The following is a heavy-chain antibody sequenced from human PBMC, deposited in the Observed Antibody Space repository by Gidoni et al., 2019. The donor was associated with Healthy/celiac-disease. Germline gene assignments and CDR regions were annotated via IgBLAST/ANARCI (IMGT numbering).Heavy chain of an antibody. D-gene: IGHD1-1*01. CDR3: ARESPRYWNDGIYFDY. Sequence: QVQLVQSGAEVKTPGASVTVSCKASVSTFTGYYMHWVRQAPGQGLEWMGWINPNSGGTNDAQKFQGRVTRTRDTSISTAYMELSRLRSDDTAVYYCARESPRYWNDGIYFDYWGQGTLVTVSS. CDR1: VSTFTGYY. CDR2: INPNSGGT. J-gene: IGHJ4*02. V-gene: IGHV1-2*02.